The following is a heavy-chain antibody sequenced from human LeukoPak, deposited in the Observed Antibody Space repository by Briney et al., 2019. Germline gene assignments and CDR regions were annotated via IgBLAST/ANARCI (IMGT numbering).Heavy chain of an antibody. Sequence: PSETLSPTCTVSGGSISSSSYYWSWVRQPPGKGLEWIGEINHSGTTNYNPSLKSRVTMSVDTSKNQFSLKLTSVTAADTAVYYCARQNYGSAPLRYWGQGTLVTVSS. D-gene: IGHD3-10*01. CDR1: GGSISSSSYY. CDR2: INHSGTT. J-gene: IGHJ4*02. CDR3: ARQNYGSAPLRY. V-gene: IGHV4-39*01.